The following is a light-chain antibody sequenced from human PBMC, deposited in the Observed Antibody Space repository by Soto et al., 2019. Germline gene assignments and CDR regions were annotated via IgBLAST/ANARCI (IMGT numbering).Light chain of an antibody. Sequence: DIQMTQSPSSLSASVGDRVAITCRASQSISSYLNWYQQKPGKAPKVLIYAASNLQSGVPLRFSGSGSGTDFTLTISSLQPEDFATYYCQQSYSAPITFGQGTRLEIK. CDR2: AAS. V-gene: IGKV1-39*01. CDR3: QQSYSAPIT. CDR1: QSISSY. J-gene: IGKJ5*01.